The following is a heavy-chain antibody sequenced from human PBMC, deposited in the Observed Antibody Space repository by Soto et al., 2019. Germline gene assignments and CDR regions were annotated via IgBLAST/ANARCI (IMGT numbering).Heavy chain of an antibody. CDR3: ARVSGYGLTNLSKYMDV. CDR1: GYTFTSYG. D-gene: IGHD2-2*03. V-gene: IGHV1-18*01. CDR2: ISDYNGNT. J-gene: IGHJ6*02. Sequence: QVQLVQSGVEVKKPGASVKVSCKASGYTFTSYGISWVRQAPGQGLEWMGWISDYNGNTNYAQILQGRVTMTTDTSTSTAHMELRRLRSDDTAVYYCARVSGYGLTNLSKYMDVWGQGTTVTVSS.